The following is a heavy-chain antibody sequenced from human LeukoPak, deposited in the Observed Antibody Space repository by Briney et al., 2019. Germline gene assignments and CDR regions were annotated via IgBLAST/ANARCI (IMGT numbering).Heavy chain of an antibody. V-gene: IGHV1-46*01. D-gene: IGHD2-21*02. CDR3: ATTTTASTFDY. CDR2: INPSGGST. CDR1: ADTFTRYY. Sequence: ASVKVSCKASADTFTRYYMHWMRQAPGQGLEWMGIINPSGGSTTYAQKFQGRVTMTRDTSTSTVYMELSSLRSDDTAVYYCATTTTASTFDYWGQGTLVTVSS. J-gene: IGHJ4*02.